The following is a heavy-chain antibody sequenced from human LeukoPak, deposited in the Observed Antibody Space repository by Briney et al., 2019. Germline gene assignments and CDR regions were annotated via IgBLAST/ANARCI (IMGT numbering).Heavy chain of an antibody. J-gene: IGHJ5*02. D-gene: IGHD3-10*01. CDR1: GFTFSSYS. Sequence: PGGSLRLSCAASGFTFSSYSMNWVRQAPGKGLEWVSYISSSSSTIYYADSVKGRFTISRDNAKNSLYLQMNSLRAEDTAVYYCARDPTYYYGSGSYRWFDPWGQGTLATVSS. CDR3: ARDPTYYYGSGSYRWFDP. V-gene: IGHV3-48*01. CDR2: ISSSSSTI.